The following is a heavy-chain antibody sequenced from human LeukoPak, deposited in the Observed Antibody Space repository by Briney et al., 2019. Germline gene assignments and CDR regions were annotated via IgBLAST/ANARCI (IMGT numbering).Heavy chain of an antibody. V-gene: IGHV1-46*01. Sequence: ASVKVSCKASGYTFTSYYMHWVRQAPGQGLEWMGIINPSGGSTSYAQKFQGRVTMTRGTSTSTAYMELSSLRSEDTAVYYCARIDYSNAFDIWGQGTMVTVSS. J-gene: IGHJ3*02. CDR3: ARIDYSNAFDI. CDR2: INPSGGST. CDR1: GYTFTSYY. D-gene: IGHD4-11*01.